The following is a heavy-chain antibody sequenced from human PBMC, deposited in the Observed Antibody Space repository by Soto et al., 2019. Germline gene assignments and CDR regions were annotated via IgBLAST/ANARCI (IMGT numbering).Heavy chain of an antibody. CDR3: ARPVMGSYGGRGFEY. J-gene: IGHJ4*02. CDR1: GGSISSSSYY. CDR2: IYYSGTT. Sequence: QLQLQESGPGLVKPSETLSLTCTVSGGSISSSSYYWGWVRQPPGKGLEWIGIIYYSGTTYYNPSLKSRVTISVDTSKNQFSLKLSSVTAADTAVYYCARPVMGSYGGRGFEYWGQGTLVTVSS. D-gene: IGHD1-26*01. V-gene: IGHV4-39*01.